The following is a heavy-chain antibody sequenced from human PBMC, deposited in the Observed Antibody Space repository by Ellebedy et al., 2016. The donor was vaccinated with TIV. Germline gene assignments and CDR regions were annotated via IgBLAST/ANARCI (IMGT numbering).Heavy chain of an antibody. CDR2: IYYSGST. CDR1: GGSISSYY. V-gene: IGHV4-59*01. D-gene: IGHD2-15*01. CDR3: ARGNVVVVAATWYYYYGMDV. J-gene: IGHJ6*02. Sequence: PSETLSLTCTVSGGSISSYYWSWIRQPPGKGLEWFGYIYYSGSTNYNPSLKSRVTISVDTSKNQFSLKLSSVTAADTAVYYCARGNVVVVAATWYYYYGMDVWGQGTTVTVSS.